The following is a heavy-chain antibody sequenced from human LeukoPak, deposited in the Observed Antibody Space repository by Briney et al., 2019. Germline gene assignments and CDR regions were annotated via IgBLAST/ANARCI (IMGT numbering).Heavy chain of an antibody. CDR3: ARGHVVVVAAPYYYYYMDV. D-gene: IGHD2-15*01. V-gene: IGHV1-8*03. CDR1: GYTFTSYD. J-gene: IGHJ6*03. Sequence: ASVKVSCKASGYTFTSYDINWVRQAPGQGLEWMGWMNPNSGNTGYAQKFQGRVTITRNTSISTAYMELSSLRSEDTAVYYCARGHVVVVAAPYYYYYMDVWGKGTTVTVSS. CDR2: MNPNSGNT.